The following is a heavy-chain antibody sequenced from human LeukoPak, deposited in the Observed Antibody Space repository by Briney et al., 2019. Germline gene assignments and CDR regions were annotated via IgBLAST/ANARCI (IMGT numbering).Heavy chain of an antibody. J-gene: IGHJ4*02. CDR1: GGSISSSNW. V-gene: IGHV4-4*02. Sequence: PSETLSLTCAVSGGSISSSNWWSWVRQSPGKGLEWIGEIYHSGSTNSNPSLKNRVTILIDMSKNQFSLKLSSVTAADTAVYYCARVGALLPFDYWGQGTLVTVSS. CDR3: ARVGALLPFDY. CDR2: IYHSGST. D-gene: IGHD4/OR15-4a*01.